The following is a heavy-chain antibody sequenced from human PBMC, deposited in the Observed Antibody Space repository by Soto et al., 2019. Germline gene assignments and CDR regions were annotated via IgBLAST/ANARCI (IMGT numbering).Heavy chain of an antibody. J-gene: IGHJ5*02. CDR2: MNPNSGNT. V-gene: IGHV1-8*01. Sequence: ASVKVSCKASGYTFTSYDINWVRQATGQGLEWMGWMNPNSGNTNYAQKFQDRVTMTRDTSVSTAYMEVNGLKSDDTAVYYCVRAQSRQLLLAWFDAWGQGTLVTVS. CDR1: GYTFTSYD. CDR3: VRAQSRQLLLAWFDA. D-gene: IGHD2-2*01.